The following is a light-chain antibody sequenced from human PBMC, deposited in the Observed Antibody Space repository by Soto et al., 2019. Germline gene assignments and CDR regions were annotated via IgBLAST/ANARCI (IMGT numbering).Light chain of an antibody. Sequence: IQMTQSPSTLSASVGGRVTITCRASQSIKSWLAWYQQKPWKAPKLLIHRASSLQSGVPSRFRGSGSGTDFTLTISSLQPDDFAAYYCQQYEVYPITFGQGTRLEIK. CDR3: QQYEVYPIT. V-gene: IGKV1-5*03. CDR2: RAS. J-gene: IGKJ5*01. CDR1: QSIKSW.